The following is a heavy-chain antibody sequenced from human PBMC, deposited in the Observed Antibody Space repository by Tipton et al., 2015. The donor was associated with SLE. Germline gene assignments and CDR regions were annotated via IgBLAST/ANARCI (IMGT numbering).Heavy chain of an antibody. CDR2: INWNGGST. Sequence: SLRLSCAASGFTFSSYEMNWVRQAPGKGLEWVSGINWNGGSTGYADSVKGRFTISRDNAKNSLYLQMNSLRAEDTALYYCAREIGRYYDFWSGYPDYWGQGTLVTVSS. D-gene: IGHD3-3*01. J-gene: IGHJ4*02. V-gene: IGHV3-20*04. CDR3: AREIGRYYDFWSGYPDY. CDR1: GFTFSSYE.